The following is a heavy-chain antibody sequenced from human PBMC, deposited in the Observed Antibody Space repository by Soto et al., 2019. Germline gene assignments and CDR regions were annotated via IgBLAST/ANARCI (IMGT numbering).Heavy chain of an antibody. Sequence: QVQLVQSGAEVKKPGSSVKVSCKASGGTFSSYAISWVRQAPGQGLEWMGGIIPIFGTADYAQKFLGRVTITADESTSTAYMELSSLRSEATAVYYCASHSSLRGYCISTSCYGYYYGMDVWGQGTTVTVSS. J-gene: IGHJ6*02. CDR3: ASHSSLRGYCISTSCYGYYYGMDV. D-gene: IGHD2-2*01. V-gene: IGHV1-69*12. CDR1: GGTFSSYA. CDR2: IIPIFGTA.